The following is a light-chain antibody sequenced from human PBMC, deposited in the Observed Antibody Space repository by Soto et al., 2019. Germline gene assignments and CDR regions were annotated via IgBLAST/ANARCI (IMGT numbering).Light chain of an antibody. V-gene: IGLV2-14*01. CDR1: SSDVGGYNY. Sequence: QSALTQPASVSGSPGQSITISCTGTSSDVGGYNYVSWYQQHPGKAPKLMIYDVSNRPSGVSNRFSGSKSGNTASLTISGLQAEDEADYYCSSYTSINTYLVFGGGTKLTVL. J-gene: IGLJ2*01. CDR3: SSYTSINTYLV. CDR2: DVS.